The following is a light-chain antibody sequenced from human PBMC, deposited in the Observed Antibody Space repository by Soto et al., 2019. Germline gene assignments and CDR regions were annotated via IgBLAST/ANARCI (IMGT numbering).Light chain of an antibody. CDR1: QGISNY. Sequence: DIQMTQSPSSLSASVGDRVTITCRASQGISNYLAWYQQQPGKVPKLLIYTAPTLQSGVPSRFSGSGSETDFTLTISSLQPEDVATYYCQKYNSAPQTFGQGTKVEIK. J-gene: IGKJ1*01. CDR2: TAP. CDR3: QKYNSAPQT. V-gene: IGKV1-27*01.